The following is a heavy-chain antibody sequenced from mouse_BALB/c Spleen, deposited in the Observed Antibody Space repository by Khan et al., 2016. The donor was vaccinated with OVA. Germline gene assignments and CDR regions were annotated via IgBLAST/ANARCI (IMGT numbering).Heavy chain of an antibody. CDR1: GYTFTNYG. V-gene: IGHV9-3-1*01. D-gene: IGHD2-12*01. CDR2: INTYTGEP. CDR3: ARTPYFSYSLDH. Sequence: QIQLVQSGPELKKPGETVKISCKASGYTFTNYGMNWVKQSPGKALKWMGWINTYTGEPTYADDFKGRFAFSLETSASTAYLPLNNLKNEDAATYFCARTPYFSYSLDHWGQGTSVTVSS. J-gene: IGHJ4*01.